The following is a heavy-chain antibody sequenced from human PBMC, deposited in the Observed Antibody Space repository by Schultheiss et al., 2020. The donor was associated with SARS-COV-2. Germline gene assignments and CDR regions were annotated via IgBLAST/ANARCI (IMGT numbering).Heavy chain of an antibody. D-gene: IGHD3-10*01. Sequence: GGSLRLSCAASGFTFSDYYMSWIRQAPGKGLEWVSYISSSSSYTNYADSVKGRFTISRDNSKNTLYLQMNSLSAEDTAVYYCARGGGRVGEPDNGFDYWGQGTLVTVSS. V-gene: IGHV3-11*06. CDR2: ISSSSSYT. J-gene: IGHJ4*02. CDR1: GFTFSDYY. CDR3: ARGGGRVGEPDNGFDY.